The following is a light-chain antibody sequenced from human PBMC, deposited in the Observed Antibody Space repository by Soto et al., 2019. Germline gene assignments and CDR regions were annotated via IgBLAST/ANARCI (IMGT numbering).Light chain of an antibody. V-gene: IGKV3-20*01. CDR3: HHYET. J-gene: IGKJ1*01. CDR2: GAS. Sequence: EVVLTQSPGTLSLSPGERATLSCRASQSVSSSYLAWYQQKPGQAPRLLIYGASSRATGIPDRFSGSGSGTDFTLTISRLEPEDFAVYYCHHYETFGQGTKVVVK. CDR1: QSVSSSY.